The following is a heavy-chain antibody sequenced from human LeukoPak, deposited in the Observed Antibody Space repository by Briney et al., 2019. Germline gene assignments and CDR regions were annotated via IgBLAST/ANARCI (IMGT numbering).Heavy chain of an antibody. J-gene: IGHJ3*02. V-gene: IGHV3-21*01. D-gene: IGHD5-18*01. CDR2: ISSSSSYI. CDR3: AREGTTGIQLWLRNDAFDI. Sequence: GGSLRLFCAASGFTFSSYSMIWVRQAPGKGLEWVSSISSSSSYIYYADSVKGRFTISRDNAKNSLYLQMNSLRAEDTAVYYCAREGTTGIQLWLRNDAFDIWGQGTMVTVSS. CDR1: GFTFSSYS.